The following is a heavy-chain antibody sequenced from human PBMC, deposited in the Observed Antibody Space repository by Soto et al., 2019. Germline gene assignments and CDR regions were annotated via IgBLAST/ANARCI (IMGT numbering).Heavy chain of an antibody. V-gene: IGHV1-69*13. D-gene: IGHD3-10*01. CDR2: IIPIFGTA. CDR3: ARDVHVETDSMVRDPSYYYGMDV. CDR1: RVAFSKLI. J-gene: IGHJ6*02. Sequence: GGSVKGSFKACRVAFSKLILTLVRQAPGLGLEWLGAIIPIFGTANYAQKFQGRVTITADESTSTSYMEVNNLRSDDTAVYYCARDVHVETDSMVRDPSYYYGMDVWGQGTTVTVSS.